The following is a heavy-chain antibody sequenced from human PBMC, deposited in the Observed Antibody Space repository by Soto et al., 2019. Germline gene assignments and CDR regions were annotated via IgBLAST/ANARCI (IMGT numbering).Heavy chain of an antibody. J-gene: IGHJ4*02. V-gene: IGHV1-3*01. CDR3: ARVSFGNWNYEY. Sequence: ASVKVSCKASGYTFTSYAMHWVRQAPGQRLEWMGWINAGNGNTKYSQKFQGRVTITRDTSASTAYMELSSLRSEDTAVYYCARVSFGNWNYEYWGQGTRVVVSS. CDR1: GYTFTSYA. D-gene: IGHD1-7*01. CDR2: INAGNGNT.